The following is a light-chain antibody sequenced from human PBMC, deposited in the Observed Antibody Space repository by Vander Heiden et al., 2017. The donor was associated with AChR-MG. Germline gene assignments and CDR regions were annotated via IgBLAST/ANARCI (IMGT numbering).Light chain of an antibody. CDR1: QSISSSY. J-gene: IGKJ3*01. V-gene: IGKV3-20*01. CDR2: GAA. Sequence: EIVFTPSPGTLSCSPGERAPLPCRASQSISSSYLAWYQQKHGQAPRLLIYGAASRATGIPNRFSGSGCGTDFTLTISSLELEDFAVYYCQQYGSTPLFTFGPGTKVDIK. CDR3: QQYGSTPLFT.